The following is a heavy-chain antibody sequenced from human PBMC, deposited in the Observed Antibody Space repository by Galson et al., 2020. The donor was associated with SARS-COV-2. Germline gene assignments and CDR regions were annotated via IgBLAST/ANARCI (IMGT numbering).Heavy chain of an antibody. J-gene: IGHJ6*02. CDR3: AREKRPGWLQSYYYYYGMDV. V-gene: IGHV1-18*04. Sequence: ASVKVSCKASGYTFTSYGISWVRQAPGQGLEWMGWISAYNGNTNYAQKLQGRVTMTTDTSTSTAYMELRSLRSDDTAVYYCAREKRPGWLQSYYYYYGMDVWGQGTTVTVSS. CDR1: GYTFTSYG. D-gene: IGHD5-12*01. CDR2: ISAYNGNT.